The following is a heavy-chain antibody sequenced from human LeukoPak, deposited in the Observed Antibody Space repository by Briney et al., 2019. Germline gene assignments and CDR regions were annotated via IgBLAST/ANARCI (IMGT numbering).Heavy chain of an antibody. J-gene: IGHJ4*02. CDR3: ARGTAITAGIDF. Sequence: GGSLRLSCTASGFAFSTYWMFWVRQAPGKGLVWVSQINPEGASTTYGDSAKGRFTASRDNAKNALHLQMNSLRVDDTAVYYCARGTAITAGIDFWGQGTLVTVSS. V-gene: IGHV3-74*01. CDR1: GFAFSTYW. D-gene: IGHD6-19*01. CDR2: INPEGAST.